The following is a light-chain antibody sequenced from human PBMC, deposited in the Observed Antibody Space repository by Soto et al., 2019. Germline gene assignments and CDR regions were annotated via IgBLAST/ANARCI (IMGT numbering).Light chain of an antibody. CDR3: QQSYSRPRT. J-gene: IGKJ1*01. CDR1: QSISTY. Sequence: DIQMTQSPSSLSASVVDRFTITFLASQSISTYVNWYQQKPGKAPNLLIYTASSLQSGVPSRFSGSGSGTDFTLTISSLQPEDFATYFCQQSYSRPRTFGQGTKVDIK. CDR2: TAS. V-gene: IGKV1-39*01.